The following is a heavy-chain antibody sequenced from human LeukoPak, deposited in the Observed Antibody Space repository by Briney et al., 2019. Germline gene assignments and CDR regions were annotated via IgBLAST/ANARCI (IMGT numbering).Heavy chain of an antibody. Sequence: GGSLRLSCAASGFTLSSYGMHWVRQAPGKGLEWVAVISYDGSNKYYADSVKGRFTISRDNSKNTLYLQMNSLRAEDTAVYYCAKAGLQYFDWSFDYWGQGTLVTVSS. CDR3: AKAGLQYFDWSFDY. J-gene: IGHJ4*02. CDR2: ISYDGSNK. V-gene: IGHV3-30*18. D-gene: IGHD3-9*01. CDR1: GFTLSSYG.